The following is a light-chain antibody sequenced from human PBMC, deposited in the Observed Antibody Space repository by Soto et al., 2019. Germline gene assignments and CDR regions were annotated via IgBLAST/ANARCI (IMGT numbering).Light chain of an antibody. V-gene: IGKV3-11*01. CDR2: DAS. Sequence: IVLTQSPATLSLSPGERATLSCRASQSVSSYLAWYQQKPGQAPRLLIYDASNRATGIPDRFSGSGSGTDFTLTISSLEPEDFAVYYCQQRSNWPTFGQGTKV. CDR3: QQRSNWPT. CDR1: QSVSSY. J-gene: IGKJ1*01.